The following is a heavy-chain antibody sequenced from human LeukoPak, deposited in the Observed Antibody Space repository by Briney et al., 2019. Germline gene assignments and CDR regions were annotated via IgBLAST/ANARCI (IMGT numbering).Heavy chain of an antibody. Sequence: PSETLSLTCTVSGGSISGSSYYWGWIRQPPGKGLEWIGSIYYSGSTYYNPSLKSRVTISVDTSKNQFSLKLSSVTAADTAVYYCARSSPITGPFDYWGQGALVTVSS. D-gene: IGHD1-1*01. V-gene: IGHV4-39*07. CDR1: GGSISGSSYY. CDR2: IYYSGST. J-gene: IGHJ4*02. CDR3: ARSSPITGPFDY.